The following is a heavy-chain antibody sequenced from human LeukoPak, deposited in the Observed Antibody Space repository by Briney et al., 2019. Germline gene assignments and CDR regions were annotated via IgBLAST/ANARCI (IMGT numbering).Heavy chain of an antibody. J-gene: IGHJ2*01. D-gene: IGHD7-27*01. CDR3: ANPWGPGWYFDL. Sequence: GGSLRLSCAASGFTFSSYWMHWVRQAPGKGLVWVSRINSDGSSTSYADSVKGRFTISRDNAKNTLYLQMNSLRAEDTAVYYCANPWGPGWYFDLWGRGTLVTVSS. V-gene: IGHV3-74*01. CDR1: GFTFSSYW. CDR2: INSDGSST.